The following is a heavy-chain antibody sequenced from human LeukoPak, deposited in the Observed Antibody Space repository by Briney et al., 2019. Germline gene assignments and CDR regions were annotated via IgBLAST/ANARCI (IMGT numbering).Heavy chain of an antibody. CDR2: IIPILGIA. D-gene: IGHD6-19*01. CDR3: ARSSSGWYVYNY. V-gene: IGHV1-69*04. J-gene: IGHJ4*02. Sequence: SVKVSCKASGGTFSSYAISWVRQAPGQGLEWMGRIIPILGIANYAQKFQGRVTITADKSTSTAYMELSSLRSEDTAVYYCARSSSGWYVYNYWGRGTLVTVSS. CDR1: GGTFSSYA.